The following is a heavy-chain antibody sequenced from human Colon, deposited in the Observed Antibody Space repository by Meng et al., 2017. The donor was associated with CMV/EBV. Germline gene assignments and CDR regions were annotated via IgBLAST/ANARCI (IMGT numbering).Heavy chain of an antibody. V-gene: IGHV1-69*01. Sequence: QGQVVRSGAEVKKPWSSVKVPCKASGGTFSSYAISWVRQAPGQGLEWMGGIIPIFGTANYAQKFQGRVTITADESTSTAYMELSSLRSEDTAVYYCARDIDSAEGYWGQGTLVTVSS. D-gene: IGHD1-26*01. CDR3: ARDIDSAEGY. CDR2: IIPIFGTA. J-gene: IGHJ4*02. CDR1: GGTFSSYA.